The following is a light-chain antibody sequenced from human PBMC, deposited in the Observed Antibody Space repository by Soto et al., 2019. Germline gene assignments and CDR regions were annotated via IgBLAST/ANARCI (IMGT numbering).Light chain of an antibody. J-gene: IGKJ1*01. CDR3: QLYGSSPPRT. V-gene: IGKV3-20*01. CDR1: QSVSSTY. Sequence: EIVLTQSPGTLSLSPGERATLSCRASQSVSSTYLGWYQQKPGQAPRLLIYGASSRATAIPDRFSGSGSGTDFTLTIARLEPEDFAVYYCQLYGSSPPRTFGQGTKVEIK. CDR2: GAS.